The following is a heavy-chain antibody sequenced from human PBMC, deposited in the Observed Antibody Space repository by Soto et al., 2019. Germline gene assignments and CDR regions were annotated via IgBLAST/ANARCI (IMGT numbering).Heavy chain of an antibody. D-gene: IGHD3-16*02. CDR1: GGSFSGYY. CDR3: ARGTPCTGGAIR. V-gene: IGHV4-34*01. Sequence: SETLSLTCAVYGGSFSGYYWSWIRQPPGKGLEWIGEINHSGSTNYNPSLKSRVTISVDTSKNQFSLKLSSVTAADTAVYYCARGTPCTGGAIRWGQRTLVTVSS. J-gene: IGHJ4*02. CDR2: INHSGST.